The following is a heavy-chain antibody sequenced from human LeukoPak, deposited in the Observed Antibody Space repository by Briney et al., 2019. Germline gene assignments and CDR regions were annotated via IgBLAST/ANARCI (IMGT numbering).Heavy chain of an antibody. CDR3: ARVTSSGFYDAFDI. CDR1: GFTFSSYW. V-gene: IGHV3-74*01. J-gene: IGHJ3*02. CDR2: INSDGSST. D-gene: IGHD6-19*01. Sequence: QPGGSLRLSCAASGFTFSSYWMHWVRQAPGKGLVWVSRINSDGSSTSYADSVKGPFTISRDNAKNTLYLQMNSLRAEDTAVYYCARVTSSGFYDAFDIWGQGTMVTVSS.